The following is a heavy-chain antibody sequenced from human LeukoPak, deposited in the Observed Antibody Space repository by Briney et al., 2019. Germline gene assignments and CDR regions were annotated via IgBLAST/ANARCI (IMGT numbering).Heavy chain of an antibody. CDR2: IYYSGST. Sequence: SETLSLTCTVSGGSISSYYWSWIRQPPGKGLEWIGYIYYSGSTNYNPSLKSRVTISVDRSKNQFSLKLSSVTAADTAVYYCARARGEVNWFDPWGQGTLVTVSS. CDR3: ARARGEVNWFDP. CDR1: GGSISSYY. J-gene: IGHJ5*02. D-gene: IGHD3-16*01. V-gene: IGHV4-59*12.